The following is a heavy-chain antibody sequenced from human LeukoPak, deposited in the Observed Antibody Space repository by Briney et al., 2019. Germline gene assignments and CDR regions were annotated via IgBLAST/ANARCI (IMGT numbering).Heavy chain of an antibody. J-gene: IGHJ4*02. CDR1: GFTFSRFW. V-gene: IGHV3-74*01. CDR3: ARDSDAGFDH. Sequence: GGSLRLSCAASGFTFSRFWMHWVRQAPGKGLVWVARASSDGSSTVYADSVKGGFTISRDNAKKTLYMQMKKLRAEDTAIYYCARDSDAGFDHWGQGTLVTVSS. CDR2: ASSDGSST.